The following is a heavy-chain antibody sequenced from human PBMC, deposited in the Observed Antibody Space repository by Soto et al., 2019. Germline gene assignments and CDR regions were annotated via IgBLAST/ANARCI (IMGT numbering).Heavy chain of an antibody. CDR2: IRNKANSYTT. CDR3: ARDSGKGAYFDY. D-gene: IGHD1-26*01. V-gene: IGHV3-72*01. J-gene: IGHJ4*01. CDR1: GFTFSDHY. Sequence: EVQLVESGGGLVQPGGSQRLSCVASGFTFSDHYIDWVRQAPGKGLEWVGRIRNKANSYTTDYAASVKGRFTISRDDSKDSLYLQMNSLKTEDTAIYYCARDSGKGAYFDYWGHGTLATVSS.